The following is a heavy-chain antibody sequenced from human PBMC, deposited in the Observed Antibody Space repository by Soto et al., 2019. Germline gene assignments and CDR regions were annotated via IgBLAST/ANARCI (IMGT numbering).Heavy chain of an antibody. Sequence: PSETLSLTCAVYGGSFSGYYWSWIRQPPGKGLEWIGEINHSGSTNHNPSLKSRVTISVDTSKNQFSLKLSSVTAADTAVYYCARGGVTMVRGAITKHYYYYYGMDVWGQGTTVTVSS. D-gene: IGHD3-10*01. CDR3: ARGGVTMVRGAITKHYYYYYGMDV. CDR2: INHSGST. J-gene: IGHJ6*02. V-gene: IGHV4-34*01. CDR1: GGSFSGYY.